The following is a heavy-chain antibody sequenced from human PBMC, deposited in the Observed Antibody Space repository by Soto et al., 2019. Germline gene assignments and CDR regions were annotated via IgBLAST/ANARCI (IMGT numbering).Heavy chain of an antibody. V-gene: IGHV3-33*01. CDR2: IWYDGSNK. Sequence: QVQLVESGGGVVQPGRSLRLSCAASGFTFSSYGMHWVRQAPGKGLEWVAVIWYDGSNKYYADSVKGRFTISRDNSKNTRYRQRNSLRAEDTAVYYCARDRALVVTGYHEHYYYYGMDVWGQGTTVTVSS. D-gene: IGHD3-9*01. J-gene: IGHJ6*02. CDR3: ARDRALVVTGYHEHYYYYGMDV. CDR1: GFTFSSYG.